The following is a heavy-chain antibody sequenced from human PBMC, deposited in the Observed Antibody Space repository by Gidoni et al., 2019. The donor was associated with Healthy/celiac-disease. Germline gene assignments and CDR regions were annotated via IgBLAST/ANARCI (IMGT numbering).Heavy chain of an antibody. CDR2: IYPGDSDT. CDR1: RYSFTSYW. D-gene: IGHD6-6*01. Sequence: EVQLVQSGAEVKKPGDPLKISCKGSRYSFTSYWIGWVRQMPGKGLEWMGIIYPGDSDTRDSPSFQGHVAISADKSLSTAYLQWSSLKASDTAMYYCASRYSSSSPFDDWGQGTLVTVSS. CDR3: ASRYSSSSPFDD. J-gene: IGHJ4*02. V-gene: IGHV5-51*01.